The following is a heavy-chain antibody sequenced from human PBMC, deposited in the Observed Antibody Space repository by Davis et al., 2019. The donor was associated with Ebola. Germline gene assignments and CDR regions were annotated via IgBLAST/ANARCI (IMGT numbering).Heavy chain of an antibody. V-gene: IGHV3-23*01. CDR1: GFTFSSYA. CDR3: AKGNYVWGSLSTNDY. CDR2: ISGSGGST. J-gene: IGHJ4*02. D-gene: IGHD3-16*01. Sequence: GESLKISCAASGFTFSSYAMSWVRQAPGKGLEWVSDISGSGGSTCYADSVKGRFTISRDNSKNTLSLQMNSLRAEDTAVYYCAKGNYVWGSLSTNDYWGQGTLVTVSS.